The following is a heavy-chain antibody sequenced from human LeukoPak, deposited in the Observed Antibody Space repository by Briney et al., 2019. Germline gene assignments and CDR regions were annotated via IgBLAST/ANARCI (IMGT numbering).Heavy chain of an antibody. Sequence: SETLSLTCSVSGGSITSGNYYWGWIRQPPGKGLEWIGSIKYSGTTYQNPSLKSRVTISVDTSKNQFSLKLSSVTAAGTGVYYCARHADSGFGELAFDYWGQGTLVTVSS. V-gene: IGHV4-39*01. CDR3: ARHADSGFGELAFDY. CDR2: IKYSGTT. J-gene: IGHJ4*02. CDR1: GGSITSGNYY. D-gene: IGHD3-10*01.